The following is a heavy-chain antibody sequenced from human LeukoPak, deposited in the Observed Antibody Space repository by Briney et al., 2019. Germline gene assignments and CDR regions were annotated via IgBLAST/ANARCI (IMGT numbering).Heavy chain of an antibody. J-gene: IGHJ5*02. Sequence: PSETLSLTCAVYGGSFSGYYWSWVRQPPGKGLEWIGEINHSGSTNYNPSLKRRVTISVDTSKNQFSLKLSSVTAADTAVYYCARAQSIAAAGTGNWFDPWGQGTLVTVSS. CDR3: ARAQSIAAAGTGNWFDP. CDR2: INHSGST. V-gene: IGHV4-34*01. CDR1: GGSFSGYY. D-gene: IGHD6-13*01.